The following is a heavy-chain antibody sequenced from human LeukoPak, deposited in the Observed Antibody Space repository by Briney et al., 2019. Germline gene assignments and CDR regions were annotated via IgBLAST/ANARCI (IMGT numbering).Heavy chain of an antibody. V-gene: IGHV5-51*01. CDR3: AKNYGYYYYYMDV. CDR2: IYPGDSDT. Sequence: GESLKISCKGSGYSFTSYWIGWVRQMPGKGLEWMGIIYPGDSDTRYSPSFQGQVTISADKSISTAYLQWSSLKASDTAMYYRAKNYGYYYYYMDVWGKGTTVTVSS. J-gene: IGHJ6*03. CDR1: GYSFTSYW. D-gene: IGHD1-7*01.